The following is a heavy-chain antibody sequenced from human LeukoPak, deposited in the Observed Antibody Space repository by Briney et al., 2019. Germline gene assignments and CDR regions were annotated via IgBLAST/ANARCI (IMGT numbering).Heavy chain of an antibody. V-gene: IGHV1-2*02. CDR3: ARGVAYYYDSSSADY. D-gene: IGHD3-22*01. Sequence: ASVKVSCKASGYTFTGYYMHWVRQAPGQGLEWMGWINPNSGGTNYAQKFQGRVTMTRDTSISTAYMELSRLRSDDTAVYYCARGVAYYYDSSSADYWGQGTLVTVSS. CDR2: INPNSGGT. CDR1: GYTFTGYY. J-gene: IGHJ4*02.